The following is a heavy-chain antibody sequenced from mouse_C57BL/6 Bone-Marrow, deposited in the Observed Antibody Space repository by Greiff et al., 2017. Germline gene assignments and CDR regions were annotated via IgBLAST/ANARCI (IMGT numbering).Heavy chain of an antibody. V-gene: IGHV14-4*01. CDR2: IDPENGDT. Sequence: EVKVLESGAELVRPGASVKLSCTASGFNFKDDYMHWVKQRPEQGLEWIGWIDPENGDTEYASKFQGKATITVDTSSNTAYLQLSSLTSEDTAVYYCNRNAYGCQGTGVTVSA. J-gene: IGHJ3*01. CDR1: GFNFKDDY. CDR3: NRNAY.